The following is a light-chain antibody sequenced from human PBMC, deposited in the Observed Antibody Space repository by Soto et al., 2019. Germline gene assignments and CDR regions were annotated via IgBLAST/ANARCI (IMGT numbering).Light chain of an antibody. CDR1: KLGDKY. CDR2: QDS. V-gene: IGLV3-1*01. Sequence: SYELTQPPSVSVSPGQTASITCSGDKLGDKYACWYQQKPGQSPVLVIYQDSKRPSGIPERFSGSNSGNTATLTISGTQAMEEADYYCQGGDSSPAVFGGGTKVTVL. CDR3: QGGDSSPAV. J-gene: IGLJ2*01.